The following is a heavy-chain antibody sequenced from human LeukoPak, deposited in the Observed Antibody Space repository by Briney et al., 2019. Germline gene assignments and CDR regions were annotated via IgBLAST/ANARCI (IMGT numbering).Heavy chain of an antibody. D-gene: IGHD6-6*01. Sequence: GRSLRLSCAASGFTFSSYWMHWVRQAPGKGLVWVSRINGDGSSTSYADSVKGRFTISRDNAKNTLYLQMNSLRAEDTAVYYCARGYSSSYRIDYWGQGTLVTVSS. J-gene: IGHJ4*02. CDR3: ARGYSSSYRIDY. CDR1: GFTFSSYW. CDR2: INGDGSST. V-gene: IGHV3-74*01.